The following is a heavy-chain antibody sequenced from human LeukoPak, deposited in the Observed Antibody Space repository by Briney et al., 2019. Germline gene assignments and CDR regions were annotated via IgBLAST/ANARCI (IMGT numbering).Heavy chain of an antibody. CDR2: IYYSGST. CDR1: GGSISNYY. V-gene: IGHV4-59*08. CDR3: GALSAYSLSIDY. J-gene: IGHJ4*02. Sequence: SETLSLTCTVSGGSISNYYWSWIRQPPGKGLEWIGYIYYSGSTNYNPSLKSRVTISVDTSKNQFSLKLSSVTAADTAVYYCGALSAYSLSIDYWGQGTLVTVSS. D-gene: IGHD3-3*01.